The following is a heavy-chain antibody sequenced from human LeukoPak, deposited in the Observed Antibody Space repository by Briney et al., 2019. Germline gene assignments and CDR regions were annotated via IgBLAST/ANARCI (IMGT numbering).Heavy chain of an antibody. CDR1: GGSISSGGYY. V-gene: IGHV4-31*03. CDR2: IYYSGST. J-gene: IGHJ5*02. D-gene: IGHD5-18*01. Sequence: SQTLSLTCTVSGGSISSGGYYWSWIRQHPGKGLEWIGYIYYSGSTYYNPSLKSRVTISVDTSKNQFSLKLSSVTAADTAVYYCARELGRRGYSYGYSADFKRGVFDPWGQGTLVTVSS. CDR3: ARELGRRGYSYGYSADFKRGVFDP.